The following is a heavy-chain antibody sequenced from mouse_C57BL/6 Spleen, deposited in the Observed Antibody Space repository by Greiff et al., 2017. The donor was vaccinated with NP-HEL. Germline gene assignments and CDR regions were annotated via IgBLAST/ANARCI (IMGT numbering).Heavy chain of an antibody. Sequence: EVHLVESGGGLVKPGGSLKLSCAASGFTFSSYAMSWVRQTPEKRLEWVATISDGGSYTYYPDNVKGRFTIPRDNAKNNLYLQMSHLKSEDTAMYYGATSVYYGSSCFDYWGQGTTLTVSS. J-gene: IGHJ2*01. V-gene: IGHV5-4*01. D-gene: IGHD1-1*01. CDR3: ATSVYYGSSCFDY. CDR2: ISDGGSYT. CDR1: GFTFSSYA.